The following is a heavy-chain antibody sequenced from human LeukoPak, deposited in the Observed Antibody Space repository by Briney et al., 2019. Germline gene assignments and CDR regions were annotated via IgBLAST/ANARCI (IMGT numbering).Heavy chain of an antibody. D-gene: IGHD6-6*01. V-gene: IGHV4-59*01. Sequence: SETLSLTCTVSGGSISSYYWSWIRQPPGKGLEWIGYIYYSGSTNYNPSLKSRVTISVDTSKNQFSLKLSSVTAADTAVYYCARGRVSSSSVQWFDPWGQGTLVTVSS. CDR3: ARGRVSSSSVQWFDP. CDR2: IYYSGST. J-gene: IGHJ5*02. CDR1: GGSISSYY.